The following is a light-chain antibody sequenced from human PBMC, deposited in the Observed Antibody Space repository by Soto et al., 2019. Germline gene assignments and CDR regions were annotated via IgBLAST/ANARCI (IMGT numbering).Light chain of an antibody. Sequence: QSVLTQPPSVSAAPGQRVTISCSGSSSNIGGNYVSWYQQLPGTAPKLLIYDNYKRPSGIPDRFSGSTSGTSATLAIAGLQTGDEADYYCDSWDNSLSVVLFGGGTKLTVL. CDR2: DNY. J-gene: IGLJ2*01. CDR1: SSNIGGNY. V-gene: IGLV1-51*01. CDR3: DSWDNSLSVVL.